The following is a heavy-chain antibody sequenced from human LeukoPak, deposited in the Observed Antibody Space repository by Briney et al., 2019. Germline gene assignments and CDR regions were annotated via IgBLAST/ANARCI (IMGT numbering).Heavy chain of an antibody. CDR1: GFTFSSYG. D-gene: IGHD3-10*01. Sequence: GRSLRLSCAAAGFTFSSYGMHWVRQAPGKGLEWVAVMWYDGSNLYYADSVKGRFTISRDNSKNTLYLQMNSLRAEDTAVYYCARDRLLWFGVRYGMDIWGQGTTVTVSS. V-gene: IGHV3-33*01. CDR2: MWYDGSNL. CDR3: ARDRLLWFGVRYGMDI. J-gene: IGHJ6*02.